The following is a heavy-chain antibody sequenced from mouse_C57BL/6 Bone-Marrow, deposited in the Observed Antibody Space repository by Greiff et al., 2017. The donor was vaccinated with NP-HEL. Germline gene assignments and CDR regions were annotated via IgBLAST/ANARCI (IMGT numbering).Heavy chain of an antibody. CDR2: IYPRSGNT. CDR1: GYTFTSYG. D-gene: IGHD1-1*01. V-gene: IGHV1-81*01. J-gene: IGHJ2*01. Sequence: QVQLQQSGAELARPGASVKLSCKASGYTFTSYGISWVKQRTGQGLEWIGEIYPRSGNTYYNEKFKGKATLTADKSSSTAYMELRMLTSEDSAVYFCARRCLIYYYAPYDFDYWGQGTTLTVSS. CDR3: ARRCLIYYYAPYDFDY.